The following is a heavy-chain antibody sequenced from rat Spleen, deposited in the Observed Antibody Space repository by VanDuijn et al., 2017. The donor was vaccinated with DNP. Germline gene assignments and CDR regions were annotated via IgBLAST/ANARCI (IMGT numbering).Heavy chain of an antibody. CDR1: GFTFSNYG. J-gene: IGHJ1*01. Sequence: EVQLVESGGGLVQPGRSMKLSCAASGFTFSNYGMAWVRQAPKKGLEWVAYISYDGGSTYDRDSVKGRFTISRDNAKSTLYLQMDSLRSEDTATYYCTTEDYDGRSSYYWYFDFWGPGTMVTVSS. CDR2: ISYDGGST. D-gene: IGHD1-12*02. CDR3: TTEDYDGRSSYYWYFDF. V-gene: IGHV5-20*01.